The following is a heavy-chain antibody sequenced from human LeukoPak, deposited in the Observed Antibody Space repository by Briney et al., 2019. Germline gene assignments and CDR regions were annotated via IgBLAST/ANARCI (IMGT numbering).Heavy chain of an antibody. D-gene: IGHD6-6*01. CDR1: GLTFSDYA. J-gene: IGHJ4*02. Sequence: GGSLRLSCAASGLTFSDYAMTWVRQAPGKGLEWVSAISGSGDTTYYADSVKGRFTISRDNSKNTGYLQLNSLRAEDTAVYYCAKGSRSNGYYIDYWGQGTLVTVSS. V-gene: IGHV3-23*01. CDR2: ISGSGDTT. CDR3: AKGSRSNGYYIDY.